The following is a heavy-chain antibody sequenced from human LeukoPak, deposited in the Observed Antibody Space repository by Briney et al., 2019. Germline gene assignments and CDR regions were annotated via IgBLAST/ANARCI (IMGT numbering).Heavy chain of an antibody. Sequence: GGSLRLSCAVSGFSFNNYWMSWVRQAPGKGLEWVANIKQDGSEKYYVDSVKGRFSISRDNAKNSLYLQMNSLRAEDTAVYYCARDYDFWSGYLDYRGQGTLVTVSS. D-gene: IGHD3-3*01. J-gene: IGHJ4*02. CDR1: GFSFNNYW. V-gene: IGHV3-7*05. CDR2: IKQDGSEK. CDR3: ARDYDFWSGYLDY.